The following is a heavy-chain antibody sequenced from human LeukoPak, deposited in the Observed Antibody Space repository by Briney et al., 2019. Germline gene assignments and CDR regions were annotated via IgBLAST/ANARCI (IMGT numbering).Heavy chain of an antibody. D-gene: IGHD3-10*01. CDR1: EFTVSSNY. Sequence: GGSLRLSCTASEFTVSSNYMSWVRQAPGKGLEWVSGINWNGGSTGYADSVKGRFTISRDNSKDTLYLQMNGLTAEDTAMYYCAKGLGYYASGTYYNRIPDPWGQGTLVTVSS. CDR3: AKGLGYYASGTYYNRIPDP. V-gene: IGHV3-20*04. J-gene: IGHJ5*02. CDR2: INWNGGST.